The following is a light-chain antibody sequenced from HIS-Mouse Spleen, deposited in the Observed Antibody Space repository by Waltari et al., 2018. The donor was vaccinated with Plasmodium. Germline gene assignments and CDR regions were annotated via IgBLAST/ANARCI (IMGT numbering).Light chain of an antibody. V-gene: IGLV2-23*01. Sequence: QSALTQPAPVSGSPGQSITLSGTGTSSVVGSYNLASWYQQHPAKAPKSMIYEGSKRPSGVSNRVSGSKSGNTASLTISGLQAEDEADYYCCSYAGSSTLFGGGTKLTVL. CDR1: SSVVGSYNL. CDR2: EGS. J-gene: IGLJ3*02. CDR3: CSYAGSSTL.